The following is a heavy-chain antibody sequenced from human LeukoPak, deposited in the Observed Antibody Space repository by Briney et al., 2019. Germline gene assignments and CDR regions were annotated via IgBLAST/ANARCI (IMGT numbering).Heavy chain of an antibody. CDR2: INHSGST. CDR1: GGSFSGYY. D-gene: IGHD3-10*01. Sequence: SETLFLTCAVYGGSFSGYYWSWIRQPPGKGLEWIGEINHSGSTNYNPSLKSRVTISVDTSKNQFSLKLSSVTAADTAVYYCARDFRSHYGSGSYYNNWFDPWGQGTLVTVSS. CDR3: ARDFRSHYGSGSYYNNWFDP. J-gene: IGHJ5*02. V-gene: IGHV4-34*01.